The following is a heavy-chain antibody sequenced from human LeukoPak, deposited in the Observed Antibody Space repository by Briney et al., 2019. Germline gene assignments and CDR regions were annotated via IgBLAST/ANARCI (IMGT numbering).Heavy chain of an antibody. CDR2: ISSSSSYI. CDR1: GFTFSSYS. Sequence: PGGSLRLSCAASGFTFSSYSMNWVRQAPGKGLEWVSSISSSSSYIYYADSVKGRFTISRDNAKNSLYLQMNSLRAEDTAVYYCARGAGVTFGGVIVLGYWGQGALVTVSS. V-gene: IGHV3-21*01. D-gene: IGHD3-16*02. CDR3: ARGAGVTFGGVIVLGY. J-gene: IGHJ4*02.